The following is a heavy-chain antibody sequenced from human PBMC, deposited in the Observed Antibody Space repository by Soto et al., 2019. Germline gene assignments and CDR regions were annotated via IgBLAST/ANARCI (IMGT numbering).Heavy chain of an antibody. CDR3: ARGRYCLTGRCFPNWFDS. V-gene: IGHV4-30-4*01. J-gene: IGHJ5*01. Sequence: TSATPSLTCSVSGDSISNLDYFWAWIRQPPGQALEYIGYIYKIATTCYNPSFESLVGISGDTSKSQFSLNVNSVTAAGTAVYFCARGRYCLTGRCFPNWFDSWGQGAPVPVSS. D-gene: IGHD2-15*01. CDR1: GDSISNLDYF. CDR2: IYKIATT.